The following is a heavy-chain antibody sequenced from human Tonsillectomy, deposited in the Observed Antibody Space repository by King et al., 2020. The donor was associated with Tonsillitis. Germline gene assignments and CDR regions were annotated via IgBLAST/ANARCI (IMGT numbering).Heavy chain of an antibody. CDR3: AKSGGYDLYYYYGMDV. V-gene: IGHV3-23*04. CDR2: ISGSGGST. D-gene: IGHD5-12*01. Sequence: LVESGGGLVQPGGSLRLSCAASGFTFSIYAMSWVRQAPGKGLEWVSAISGSGGSTYYADSVKGRFTISRDSSKNTLYLQMNSLRAEDTAVYYCAKSGGYDLYYYYGMDVWGQGTTVTVSS. J-gene: IGHJ6*02. CDR1: GFTFSIYA.